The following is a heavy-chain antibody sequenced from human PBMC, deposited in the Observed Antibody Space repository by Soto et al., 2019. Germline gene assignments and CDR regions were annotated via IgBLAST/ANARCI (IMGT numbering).Heavy chain of an antibody. CDR2: IYSGGST. V-gene: IGHV3-66*04. J-gene: IGHJ4*02. CDR3: ARHETEYYDFWSGSNYFDY. D-gene: IGHD3-3*01. CDR1: GFTVSSNY. Sequence: EVQLVESGGGLVQPGGSLRLSCAASGFTVSSNYMSWVRQAPGKGLEWVSVIYSGGSTYYADSVKGRFTISRDNSKNTLYLQMNSLRAEDTAVSYCARHETEYYDFWSGSNYFDYWGQGTLVTVSS.